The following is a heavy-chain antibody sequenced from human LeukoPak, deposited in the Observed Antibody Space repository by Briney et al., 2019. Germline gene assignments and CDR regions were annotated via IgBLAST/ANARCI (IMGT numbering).Heavy chain of an antibody. CDR2: ISHDGSNK. J-gene: IGHJ6*02. CDR1: GFTFSSYP. CDR3: ARDRGATYYYYAMDV. Sequence: GGSLRLSCAASGFTFSSYPMHWVRQAPGKGLEWVAVISHDGSNKYYADSVKGRFTISRDKSKNTLYVQMNSLRPEDTAVYYCARDRGATYYYYAMDVWGQGTTVTVSS. V-gene: IGHV3-30-3*01.